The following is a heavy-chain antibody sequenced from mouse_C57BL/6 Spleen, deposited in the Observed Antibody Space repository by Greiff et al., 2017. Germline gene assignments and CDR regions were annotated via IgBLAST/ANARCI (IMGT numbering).Heavy chain of an antibody. J-gene: IGHJ4*01. V-gene: IGHV2-6-1*01. D-gene: IGHD1-1*01. Sequence: VQRVESGPGLVAPSQSLSITCTVSGFSLTSYGVHWVRQPPGKGLEWLVVIWSDGSTTYNSALKSRLSISKDNSKSQVFLKMNSLQTDDTAMYYCARHDYGSSPRAMDYWGQGTSVTVSS. CDR1: GFSLTSYG. CDR2: IWSDGST. CDR3: ARHDYGSSPRAMDY.